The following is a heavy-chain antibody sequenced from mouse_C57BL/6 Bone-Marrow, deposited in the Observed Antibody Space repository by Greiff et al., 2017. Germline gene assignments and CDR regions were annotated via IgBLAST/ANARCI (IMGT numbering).Heavy chain of an antibody. CDR3: ARWGEGNLYFDY. CDR2: IDPEDGET. Sequence: EVQLQESGAELVKPGASVKLSCTASGFNIKDYYMHWVKQRTDHGLEWIGRIDPEDGETKYAPKFQGKATITADKSSNTAYLQLSRLTSEDTAVYNCARWGEGNLYFDYWGQGTTLTVAS. J-gene: IGHJ2*01. CDR1: GFNIKDYY. D-gene: IGHD2-1*01. V-gene: IGHV14-2*01.